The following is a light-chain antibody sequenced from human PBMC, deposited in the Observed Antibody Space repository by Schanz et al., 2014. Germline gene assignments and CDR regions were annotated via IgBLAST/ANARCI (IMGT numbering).Light chain of an antibody. Sequence: QSALTQPASVSGSPGQSITISCTGTNSDVGGYNHVSWYQQYPGKAPKLMIYDVNNRPSGVSNRFSGSKSGNTASLTFSGLQAEDEADYYCSSYTITTTWVFGGGTKLTVL. CDR1: NSDVGGYNH. V-gene: IGLV2-14*01. CDR3: SSYTITTTWV. J-gene: IGLJ3*02. CDR2: DVN.